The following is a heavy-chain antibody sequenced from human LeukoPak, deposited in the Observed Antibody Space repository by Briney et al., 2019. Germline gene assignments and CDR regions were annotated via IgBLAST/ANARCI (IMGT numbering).Heavy chain of an antibody. D-gene: IGHD3-10*01. CDR1: GFTFSSYA. CDR3: ARSLFGFGESWDDY. Sequence: GGSLRLSGAASGFTFSSYAMDWVRQAPGKGLEWVAVISYDGSNKYYADSVKGRFTISRDNSKNTLYLQMNSLRAEDTAVYYCARSLFGFGESWDDYWGQGTLVTVSS. CDR2: ISYDGSNK. J-gene: IGHJ4*02. V-gene: IGHV3-30*04.